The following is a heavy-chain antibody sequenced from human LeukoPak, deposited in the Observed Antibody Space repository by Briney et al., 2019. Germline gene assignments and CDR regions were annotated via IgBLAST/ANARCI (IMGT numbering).Heavy chain of an antibody. V-gene: IGHV3-23*01. Sequence: GGSLRLSCAASGFTFSSYAMSWVRQAPGKGLEWVSAISGSGGSTYYADSVKGRFTISRDNSKNTLYLQMNSLRAEDTAVYYCAKNYYDSSGYYCTFDYWGQGTLVTVSS. CDR1: GFTFSSYA. J-gene: IGHJ4*02. CDR3: AKNYYDSSGYYCTFDY. D-gene: IGHD3-22*01. CDR2: ISGSGGST.